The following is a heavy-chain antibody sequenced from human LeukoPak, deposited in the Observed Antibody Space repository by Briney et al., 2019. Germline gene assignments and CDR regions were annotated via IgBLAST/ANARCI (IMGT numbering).Heavy chain of an antibody. CDR1: GFTFSSYW. CDR3: ARVDSSGWYARGAFDI. CDR2: IKQDGSEK. J-gene: IGHJ3*02. Sequence: GGSLRLSCAASGFTFSSYWMSWVRQAPGKGLEWVANIKQDGSEKYYVDSVKGRFTISRDNAKNSLYLQMNSLRAEDTAVYYCARVDSSGWYARGAFDIWGQGTMVTVSS. V-gene: IGHV3-7*01. D-gene: IGHD6-19*01.